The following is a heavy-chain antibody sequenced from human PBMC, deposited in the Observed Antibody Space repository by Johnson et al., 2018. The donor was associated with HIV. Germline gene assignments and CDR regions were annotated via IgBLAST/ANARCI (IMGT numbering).Heavy chain of an antibody. D-gene: IGHD2-8*02. Sequence: VQLVESGGGLVQPGRSLRLSCAASGFTFDDYAMHWVRQAPGKGLEWVSVIYSGGSTYYADSVKGRFTISRDNSKNTLYLQMNSLRAEDTSVYYCARDLVRASHAFDIWGQGTMVTVSS. V-gene: IGHV3-66*02. CDR2: IYSGGST. J-gene: IGHJ3*02. CDR3: ARDLVRASHAFDI. CDR1: GFTFDDYA.